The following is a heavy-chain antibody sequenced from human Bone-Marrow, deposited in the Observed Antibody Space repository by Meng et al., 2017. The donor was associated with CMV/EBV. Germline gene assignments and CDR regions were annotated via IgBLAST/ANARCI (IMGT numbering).Heavy chain of an antibody. V-gene: IGHV3-11*04. J-gene: IGHJ6*02. CDR1: GFTFSDYY. Sequence: GESLKISCAASGFTFSDYYMSWIRQAPGEGLECVSYISISGSTIYYADSVKGRFTISRDSAKNSLYLQMSSLRAEDTAVYYCARRDAINYYYGLDVWGQGTTVTVSS. CDR3: ARRDAINYYYGLDV. CDR2: ISISGSTI. D-gene: IGHD2-8*01.